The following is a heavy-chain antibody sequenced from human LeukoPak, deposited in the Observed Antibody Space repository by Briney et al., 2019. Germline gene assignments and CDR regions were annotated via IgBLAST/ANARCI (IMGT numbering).Heavy chain of an antibody. D-gene: IGHD3-22*01. V-gene: IGHV1-2*02. CDR1: GGTFSSYA. Sequence: ASVKVSCKASGGTFSSYAISWVRQAPGQGLEWMGRINPNSGGTNYAQKFQGRVTMTRDTSISTAYMELSRLRSDDTAVYYCARLNYYDSSQAYYFDYWGQGTLVTVSS. CDR3: ARLNYYDSSQAYYFDY. J-gene: IGHJ4*02. CDR2: INPNSGGT.